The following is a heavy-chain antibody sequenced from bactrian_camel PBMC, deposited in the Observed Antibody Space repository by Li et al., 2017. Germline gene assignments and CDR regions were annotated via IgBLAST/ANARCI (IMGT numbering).Heavy chain of an antibody. D-gene: IGHD7*01. CDR3: AKTGDGGTWGEYNY. CDR2: INKGGGRT. Sequence: DVQLWSLGEAWCSLGSLRLSCAASEFTFGNYDMTWVRQAPGRGLEWVSTINKGGGRTYYAVSVRGRFTISRDNAKNTVYLQLNSLKTEDMALYYCAKTGDGGTWGEYNYWGQGTQVTVS. CDR1: EFTFGNYD. V-gene: IGHV3S40*01. J-gene: IGHJ4*01.